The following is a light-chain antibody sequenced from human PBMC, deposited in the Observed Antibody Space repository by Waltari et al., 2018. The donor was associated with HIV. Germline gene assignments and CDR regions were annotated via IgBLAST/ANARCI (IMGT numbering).Light chain of an antibody. Sequence: DIQMTQSPSSLSASVGDRVTMICRTSESVTTYINWYQQKPGKAPKLLIHGASNLQSGVPSRFTASGSGTDFTLTISSLQPDDFATYYCQHNYITPFTFGPGTRV. V-gene: IGKV1-39*01. J-gene: IGKJ3*01. CDR3: QHNYITPFT. CDR1: ESVTTY. CDR2: GAS.